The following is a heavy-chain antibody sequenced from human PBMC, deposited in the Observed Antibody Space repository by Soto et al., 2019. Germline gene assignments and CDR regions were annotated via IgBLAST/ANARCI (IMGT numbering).Heavy chain of an antibody. CDR3: AKDLVAARPRGMYV. CDR2: ISYDGSNK. CDR1: GFTFSSYG. Sequence: QVQLVESGGGVVQPGRSLRLSCAASGFTFSSYGMHWVSQAPGKGLEWVAVISYDGSNKYYADSVKGRFTISRDNSKNTLYLQMNSLRAEDTAVYYCAKDLVAARPRGMYVWGQGTTVTVSS. V-gene: IGHV3-30*18. J-gene: IGHJ6*02. D-gene: IGHD6-6*01.